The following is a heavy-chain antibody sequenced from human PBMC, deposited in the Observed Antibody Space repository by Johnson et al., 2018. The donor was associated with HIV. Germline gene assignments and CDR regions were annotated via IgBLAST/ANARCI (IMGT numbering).Heavy chain of an antibody. CDR1: GFTFSSYA. J-gene: IGHJ3*01. D-gene: IGHD2-21*02. V-gene: IGHV3-30*02. CDR2: IRYDGTNK. CDR3: AKECGGDCYDAFDV. Sequence: QMLLVESGGGVVQPGRSLRLSCAASGFTFSSYAMHWVRQPPGKGPEWVASIRYDGTNKLYADSVKDRFDISRDNSKNTLFLQMNSLRCEDTAVYYCAKECGGDCYDAFDVWGQGTVVTVSS.